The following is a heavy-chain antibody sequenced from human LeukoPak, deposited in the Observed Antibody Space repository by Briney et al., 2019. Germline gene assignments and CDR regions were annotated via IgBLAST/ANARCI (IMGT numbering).Heavy chain of an antibody. D-gene: IGHD3-10*01. J-gene: IGHJ5*02. CDR3: ARVGLLWFGELSGWFDP. CDR2: IYYSGST. V-gene: IGHV4-59*01. CDR1: GGSISSYY. Sequence: PSETLSLTCTVSGGSISSYYWSWIRQPPGKGLEWIGYIYYSGSTNYNPSLKSRVTISVDTSKNQFSLKLSSVTAADTAVYYCARVGLLWFGELSGWFDPWGQGTLVTVSS.